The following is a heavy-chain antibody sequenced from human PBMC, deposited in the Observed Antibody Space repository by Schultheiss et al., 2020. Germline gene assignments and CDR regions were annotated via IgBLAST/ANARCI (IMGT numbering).Heavy chain of an antibody. J-gene: IGHJ6*03. D-gene: IGHD2-2*01. CDR3: ARGQGSTSRYFGGYYYYYYMDV. CDR2: INHSGST. V-gene: IGHV4-34*01. CDR1: GGSFSGYY. Sequence: SQTLSLTCAVYGGSFSGYYWSWIRQPPGKGLEWIGEINHSGSTNYNPSLKSRVTISVDTSKNQFSLKLSSVTAADTAVYYCARGQGSTSRYFGGYYYYYYMDVWGKGTTGTVSS.